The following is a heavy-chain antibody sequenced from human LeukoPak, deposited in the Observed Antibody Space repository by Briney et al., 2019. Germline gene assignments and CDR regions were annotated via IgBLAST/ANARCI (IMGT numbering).Heavy chain of an antibody. CDR3: ARDPDYDFWSGYYYYYYMDV. CDR1: GYTFTGYY. Sequence: ASVKVSCEASGYTFTGYYMHWVRQAPGQGLEWMGWINPNSGGTNYAQKFQGRVTMTRDTSISTAYMELSRLRSDDTAVYYCARDPDYDFWSGYYYYYYMDVWGKGTTVTVSS. D-gene: IGHD3-3*01. CDR2: INPNSGGT. V-gene: IGHV1-2*02. J-gene: IGHJ6*03.